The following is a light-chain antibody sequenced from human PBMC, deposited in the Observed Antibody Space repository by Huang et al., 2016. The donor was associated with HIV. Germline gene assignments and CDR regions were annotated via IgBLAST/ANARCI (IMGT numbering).Light chain of an antibody. CDR3: QQVNSFPIT. J-gene: IGKJ5*01. CDR1: QDISSW. CDR2: AAS. Sequence: DIQMTQSPPFVSASVGDRVAITCRASQDISSWLAWYQQKPGKAPKLLIYAASSLQGGVPSRFSGSGSGTEFTLTISSLQPEDFATYYCQQVNSFPITFGQGTRLE. V-gene: IGKV1-12*01.